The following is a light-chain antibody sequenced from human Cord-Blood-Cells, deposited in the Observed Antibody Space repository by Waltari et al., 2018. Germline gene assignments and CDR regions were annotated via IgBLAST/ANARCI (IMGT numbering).Light chain of an antibody. Sequence: DIVMTQSPDSLAVSLGETATLNCKSSQSVLYSSNNKNYLAWYHQKPGQPPKLLIYWASTRESGVPDRFSGSGSETDFTLTISSLQAEDVAVYYCQQYYSTPITFGQGTRLEIK. V-gene: IGKV4-1*01. CDR3: QQYYSTPIT. CDR1: QSVLYSSNNKNY. J-gene: IGKJ5*01. CDR2: WAS.